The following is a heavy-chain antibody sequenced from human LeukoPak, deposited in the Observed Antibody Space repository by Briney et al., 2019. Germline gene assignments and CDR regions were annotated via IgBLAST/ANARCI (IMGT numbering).Heavy chain of an antibody. Sequence: ASVNVSCKASGGTFSSYAISWVRQAPGQGLEWMGGIIPIFGTANYAQKFQGRVTITADESTSTAYMELSSLRSEDTAVYYCARGQNLYYYYYGMDVWGQGTTVTVSS. CDR1: GGTFSSYA. CDR3: ARGQNLYYYYYGMDV. V-gene: IGHV1-69*13. CDR2: IIPIFGTA. J-gene: IGHJ6*02.